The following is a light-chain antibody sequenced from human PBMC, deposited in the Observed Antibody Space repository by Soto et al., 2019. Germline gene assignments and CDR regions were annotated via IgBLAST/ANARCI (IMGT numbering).Light chain of an antibody. J-gene: IGLJ2*01. V-gene: IGLV2-23*01. CDR1: RSDVGSYNL. CDR3: CSYTGDSTRV. Sequence: QSALTQPASVSGSPGQSLTISCTGTRSDVGSYNLVSWYQQHPGKAPKLMIYEGSKRPSGVSHRFSGSKSGNTASLTISGLQAEDEADYYCCSYTGDSTRVFGGGTKLTVL. CDR2: EGS.